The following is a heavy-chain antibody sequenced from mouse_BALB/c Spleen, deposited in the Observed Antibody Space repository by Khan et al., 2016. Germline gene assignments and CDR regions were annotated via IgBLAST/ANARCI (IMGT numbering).Heavy chain of an antibody. Sequence: QIQLVQSGAELAKPGASVKMSCKASGYTFTSYWMHWVKQRPGQGLEWIGYINPSTGYTEYNQKFKDKATLTADKSSSTAYMQLSSLTSEDSAVXYCARTYGNAMDYWGQGTSVTVSS. CDR3: ARTYGNAMDY. CDR2: INPSTGYT. CDR1: GYTFTSYW. V-gene: IGHV1-7*01. D-gene: IGHD2-1*01. J-gene: IGHJ4*01.